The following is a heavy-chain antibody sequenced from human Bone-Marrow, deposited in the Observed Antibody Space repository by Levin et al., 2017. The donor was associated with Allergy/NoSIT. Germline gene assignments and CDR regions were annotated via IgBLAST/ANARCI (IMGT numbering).Heavy chain of an antibody. J-gene: IGHJ4*02. CDR1: GGTFSSYA. CDR2: IIPIFGTA. V-gene: IGHV1-69*13. D-gene: IGHD1-1*01. Sequence: SVKVSCKASGGTFSSYAISWVRQAPGQGLEWMGGIIPIFGTANYAQKFQGRVTITADESTSTAYMELSSLRSEDTAVYYCAAMSRTTGTTWGFDYWGQGTLVTVSS. CDR3: AAMSRTTGTTWGFDY.